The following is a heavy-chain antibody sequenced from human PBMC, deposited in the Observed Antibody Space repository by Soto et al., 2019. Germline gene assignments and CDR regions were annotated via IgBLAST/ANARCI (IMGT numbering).Heavy chain of an antibody. V-gene: IGHV3-30-3*01. Sequence: QVQLVESGGGVVQPGRSLRLSCAASGFTFSSYAMHWVRQAPGKGLEWVAVISYDGSNKYYADSVKGRFTISRDNSKNTLYLQMNSLRAEDTAVYYYARARIGSSWYGKYFQHWGQGTLVTVSS. CDR1: GFTFSSYA. D-gene: IGHD6-13*01. CDR3: ARARIGSSWYGKYFQH. CDR2: ISYDGSNK. J-gene: IGHJ1*01.